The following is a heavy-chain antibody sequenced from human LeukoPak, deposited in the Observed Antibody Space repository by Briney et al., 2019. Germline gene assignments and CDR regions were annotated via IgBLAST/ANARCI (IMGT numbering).Heavy chain of an antibody. D-gene: IGHD3-3*01. Sequence: SQTLSLTCAVSGGSISSGGYSWSWIRQPPGKGLEWIGYIYHSGSTYYNPSLKSRVTISVDRSKNQFSLKLSSVTAADTAVYYCARGVSGGVFDYWGLGTLVTVSS. CDR1: GGSISSGGYS. V-gene: IGHV4-30-2*01. J-gene: IGHJ4*02. CDR2: IYHSGST. CDR3: ARGVSGGVFDY.